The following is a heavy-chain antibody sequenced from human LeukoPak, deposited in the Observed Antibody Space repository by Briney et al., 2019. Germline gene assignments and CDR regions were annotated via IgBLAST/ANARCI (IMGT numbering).Heavy chain of an antibody. D-gene: IGHD3-22*01. CDR2: VYYGGTT. Sequence: SETLSLTCIVSGGSMSSDIYYWGWIRQPPGKELEWIGTVYYGGTTYYNPSLKSRVTISVDTSKNQLSLRLSSVTAADTAVYYCARHPHYYFDDTARWGQGTLVTVSS. J-gene: IGHJ4*02. V-gene: IGHV4-39*01. CDR1: GGSMSSDIYY. CDR3: ARHPHYYFDDTAR.